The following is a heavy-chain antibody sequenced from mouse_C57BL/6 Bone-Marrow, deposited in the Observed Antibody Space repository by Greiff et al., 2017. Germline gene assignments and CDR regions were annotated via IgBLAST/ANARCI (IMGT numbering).Heavy chain of an antibody. Sequence: VQLQQPGAELVRPGSSVKLSCKASGYTFTSYWMDWVKQRPGQGLEWIGNIYPSDSETHYNQKFKDKATLTVDKSSSTAYMQISSLTSEDSAVYYGAREGLLRYFDVWGTGTTVTVSS. J-gene: IGHJ1*03. CDR2: IYPSDSET. CDR1: GYTFTSYW. D-gene: IGHD1-1*01. CDR3: AREGLLRYFDV. V-gene: IGHV1-61*01.